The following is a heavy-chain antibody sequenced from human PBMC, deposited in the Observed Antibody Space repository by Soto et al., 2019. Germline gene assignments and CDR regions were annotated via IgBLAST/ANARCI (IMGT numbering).Heavy chain of an antibody. CDR3: ARVASMVRGVIDNGFDP. CDR2: IIPMYGPA. J-gene: IGHJ5*02. CDR1: GGTFSSYA. V-gene: IGHV1-69*01. Sequence: QVPLVQSGAEVKKPGSSVTVSCKASGGTFSSYAIHWVRQAPGQGLEGMGGIIPMYGPAKYARRFQGRVTITADESTTTVYMELTSLTAQDTAVYYCARVASMVRGVIDNGFDPWGHGTLVTVSS. D-gene: IGHD3-10*01.